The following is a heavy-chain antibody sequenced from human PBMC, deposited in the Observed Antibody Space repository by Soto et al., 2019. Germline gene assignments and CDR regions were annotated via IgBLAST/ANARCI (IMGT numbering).Heavy chain of an antibody. V-gene: IGHV4-30-4*01. CDR2: ISYSGTT. J-gene: IGHJ5*02. D-gene: IGHD3-3*01. CDR3: ARGAPTYYDFWSGPFWFDP. CDR1: GGPISSGDHF. Sequence: SETLSLTCTVSGGPISSGDHFWSWIRQPPGKGLESIGYISYSGTTYYNPSLQSRVTISVDTSKNQFSLKLSSVTAADTAVYYCARGAPTYYDFWSGPFWFDPWGQGTLVTVSS.